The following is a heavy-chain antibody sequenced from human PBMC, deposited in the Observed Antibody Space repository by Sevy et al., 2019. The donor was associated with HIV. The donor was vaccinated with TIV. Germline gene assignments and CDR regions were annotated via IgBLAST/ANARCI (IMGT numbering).Heavy chain of an antibody. CDR3: ARASPRAGFVVVPPTEGAFDI. CDR2: INPSGGRT. Sequence: ASVKVSCKASGYTFTSYYIHWVRQAPGQGLEWMGKINPSGGRTSYAQKFQGRVTMTRDTSTSTVYMELSSLRSEDTAVYYCARASPRAGFVVVPPTEGAFDIWGQGTLVTVSS. J-gene: IGHJ3*02. V-gene: IGHV1-46*01. D-gene: IGHD2-2*01. CDR1: GYTFTSYY.